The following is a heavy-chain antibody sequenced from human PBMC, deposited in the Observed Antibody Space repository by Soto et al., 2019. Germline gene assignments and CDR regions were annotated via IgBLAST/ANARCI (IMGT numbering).Heavy chain of an antibody. D-gene: IGHD3-22*01. CDR2: IKQDGSEK. Sequence: GGSLRLSCAASGFTFSSYWMSWVRQAPGKGLEWVANIKQDGSEKYYVDSVKGRFTISRDNAKNSLYLQMNSLRAEDTAVYYCGRCYYFSSGYSYYIGIDVWGQGTTVTVSS. CDR3: GRCYYFSSGYSYYIGIDV. V-gene: IGHV3-7*04. CDR1: GFTFSSYW. J-gene: IGHJ6*02.